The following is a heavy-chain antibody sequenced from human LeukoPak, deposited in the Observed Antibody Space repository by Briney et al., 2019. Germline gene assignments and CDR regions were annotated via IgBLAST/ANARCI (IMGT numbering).Heavy chain of an antibody. J-gene: IGHJ1*01. V-gene: IGHV3-7*01. CDR3: ATYSSLNRREFQY. CDR1: GLTFSNYW. D-gene: IGHD3-22*01. CDR2: IKTDGSEK. Sequence: GGSLRLSCAASGLTFSNYWMSWVRQAPGKGLEWVANIKTDGSEKYYVDSVKGRFTISRDNAKNSLYLQMNSLRAEDTAVYYCATYSSLNRREFQYWGQGTLLTVSS.